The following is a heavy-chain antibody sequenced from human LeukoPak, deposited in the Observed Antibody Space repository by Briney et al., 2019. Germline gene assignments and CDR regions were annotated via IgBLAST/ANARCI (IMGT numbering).Heavy chain of an antibody. CDR3: ARDGHDYGDSTLGFSDY. D-gene: IGHD4-17*01. Sequence: GGPLRLSCAASGFTFSSYAMHWIRQAPGKGLEYVSAISSNGGSTYYANSVKGRFTISRDNSKNTLYLQMGSLRAEDMAVYYCARDGHDYGDSTLGFSDYWGQGTLVTVSS. CDR2: ISSNGGST. CDR1: GFTFSSYA. V-gene: IGHV3-64*01. J-gene: IGHJ4*02.